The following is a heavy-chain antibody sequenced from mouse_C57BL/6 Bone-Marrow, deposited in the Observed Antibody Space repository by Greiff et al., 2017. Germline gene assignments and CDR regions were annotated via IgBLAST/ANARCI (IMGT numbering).Heavy chain of an antibody. J-gene: IGHJ4*01. D-gene: IGHD1-1*01. V-gene: IGHV1-78*01. Sequence: QVQLQQSDAELVKPGASVKISCKVSGYTFTDHTIHWMKQRPEQGLEWIGYIYPRDGSTKYNEKFKGKATLTADKSSSTAYMQLNGLTSENSAVYFCARYGGRHYYAMDYWGQGTSVTVSS. CDR1: GYTFTDHT. CDR2: IYPRDGST. CDR3: ARYGGRHYYAMDY.